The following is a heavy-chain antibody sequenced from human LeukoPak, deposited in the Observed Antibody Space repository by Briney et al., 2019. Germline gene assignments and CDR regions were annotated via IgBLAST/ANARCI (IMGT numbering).Heavy chain of an antibody. CDR1: GFPFSTYW. CDR3: ARLPLGIAVEGWFDP. J-gene: IGHJ5*02. V-gene: IGHV3-7*01. CDR2: IKNDGSEK. D-gene: IGHD6-19*01. Sequence: GGSLRLSCAASGFPFSTYWITWVRQAPGKGLEWVANIKNDGSEKNYVDSVKGRFTISRDNAENSLFLQMNSLRAEDTAVYYCARLPLGIAVEGWFDPWGQGTLVTVSS.